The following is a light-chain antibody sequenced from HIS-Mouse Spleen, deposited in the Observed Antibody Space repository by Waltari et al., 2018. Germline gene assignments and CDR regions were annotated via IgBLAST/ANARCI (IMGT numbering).Light chain of an antibody. CDR1: SSDVGRYNL. J-gene: IGLJ1*01. CDR2: EGS. CDR3: CSYAGSSTFYV. V-gene: IGLV2-23*01. Sequence: QSALTQPASVSGSPGQSITISCTGTSSDVGRYNLVSWYQQHPGKAPKLMIYEGSNRPSGVSNRFSGSKSGNTASLTISGLQAEDEADYYCCSYAGSSTFYVFGTGTKVTVL.